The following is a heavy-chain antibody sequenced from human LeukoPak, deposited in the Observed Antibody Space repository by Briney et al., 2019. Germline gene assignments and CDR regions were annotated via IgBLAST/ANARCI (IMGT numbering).Heavy chain of an antibody. CDR2: IIPIFGTA. J-gene: IGHJ4*02. CDR3: GSSGYYSRSGYYFDY. CDR1: GGTFSSYA. V-gene: IGHV1-69*06. Sequence: ASVKVSCKASGGTFSSYAISWVRQAPGQGLEWMGGIIPIFGTANYAQTFQGRVTITADKSTSTAYMELSSLRSEDTAVYYCGSSGYYSRSGYYFDYWGQGTLVTVSS. D-gene: IGHD3-22*01.